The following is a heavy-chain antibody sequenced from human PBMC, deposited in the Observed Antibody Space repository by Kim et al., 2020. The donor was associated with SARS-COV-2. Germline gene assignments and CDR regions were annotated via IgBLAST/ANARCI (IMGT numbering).Heavy chain of an antibody. CDR1: GYTFTDYH. J-gene: IGHJ6*02. V-gene: IGHV1-2*02. Sequence: ASVKVSCKASGYTFTDYHMHWVRQAPGQGLEWMGWINPNSGGTNYAPKFQGRVTMTSDTSINTAYMELNRLRSDDTAVYYCATGIVVVPADHYYHYAMDVWGQGTTVTVSS. CDR2: INPNSGGT. CDR3: ATGIVVVPADHYYHYAMDV. D-gene: IGHD2-2*01.